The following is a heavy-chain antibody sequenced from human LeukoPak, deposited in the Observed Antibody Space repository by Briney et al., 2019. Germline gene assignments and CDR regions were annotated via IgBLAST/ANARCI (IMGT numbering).Heavy chain of an antibody. J-gene: IGHJ4*02. CDR3: AGQGYDFWSGYRYYFDY. Sequence: SETLSLTCTVSGGSISSGSYYWSWIRQPAGKGLEWIGRIYTSGSTNYNPSLKGRVTISVDTSKNQFSLKLSSVTAADTAVYYCAGQGYDFWSGYRYYFDYWGQGTLVTVSS. CDR1: GGSISSGSYY. D-gene: IGHD3-3*01. V-gene: IGHV4-61*02. CDR2: IYTSGST.